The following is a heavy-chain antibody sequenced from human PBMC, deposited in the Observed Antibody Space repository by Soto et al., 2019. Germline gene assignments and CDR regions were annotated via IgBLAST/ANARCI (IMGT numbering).Heavy chain of an antibody. CDR2: IIPIYGTA. Sequence: QVQLVQSGAEVKEPGSSVKVSCKVSGDTFNKYTINWVRQAPGQGLEWMAGIIPIYGTANYALKFHDRIKVTADEWTATAYMELNSLTSEDTAIYCCARDGHGYNYWYFDLWGRGTLITVSS. D-gene: IGHD5-12*01. CDR3: ARDGHGYNYWYFDL. CDR1: GDTFNKYT. J-gene: IGHJ2*01. V-gene: IGHV1-69*01.